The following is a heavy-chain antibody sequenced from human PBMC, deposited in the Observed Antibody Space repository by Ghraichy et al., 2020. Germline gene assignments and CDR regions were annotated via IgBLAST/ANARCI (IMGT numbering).Heavy chain of an antibody. D-gene: IGHD4-11*01. V-gene: IGHV3-72*01. J-gene: IGHJ4*02. Sequence: GGSLRLSCAASGFTLSAHFMDWVRQAPGKGLEWVGRTRDKGSSYTTEYAASVKGRFIVSRDDSKNSLYLQINSLKTEDTAVYYCARPVGNTHHHYSHWGQGTLVTVSS. CDR1: GFTLSAHF. CDR2: TRDKGSSYTT. CDR3: ARPVGNTHHHYSH.